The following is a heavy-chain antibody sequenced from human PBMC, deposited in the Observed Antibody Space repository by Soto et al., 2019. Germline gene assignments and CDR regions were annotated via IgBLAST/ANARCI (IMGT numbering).Heavy chain of an antibody. Sequence: QVQLVESGGGVVQPGRSLRLSCTASGFTFSTYVMHWVRQAPGKGLEWVAAIWYDASNKYYVDSVKGRFTISRDNSKNSLYLQMNSLRAEDTAVYYCAREGSGTTFDIWGQGNPGHRLL. D-gene: IGHD6-19*01. CDR2: IWYDASNK. CDR1: GFTFSTYV. J-gene: IGHJ3*02. CDR3: AREGSGTTFDI. V-gene: IGHV3-33*01.